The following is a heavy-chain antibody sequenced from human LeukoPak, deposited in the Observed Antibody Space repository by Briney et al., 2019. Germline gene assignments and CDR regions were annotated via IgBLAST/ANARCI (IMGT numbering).Heavy chain of an antibody. V-gene: IGHV4-59*01. J-gene: IGHJ5*02. CDR3: ARVKGNYQNWFDP. CDR1: GGSFSSYY. Sequence: SETLSLTCAVYGGSFSSYYWSWIRQPPGKGLEWIGYIYYNGNTKYNSSLKSRVTISVDTSKNQFSLKLSSVTAADTAVYYCARVKGNYQNWFDPWGQGTLVTVSS. CDR2: IYYNGNT. D-gene: IGHD1-7*01.